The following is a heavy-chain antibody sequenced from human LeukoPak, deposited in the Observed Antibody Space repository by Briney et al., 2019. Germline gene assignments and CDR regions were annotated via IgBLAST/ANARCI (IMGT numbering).Heavy chain of an antibody. CDR3: ARDRLSIAAAGTIDY. Sequence: GGSLRLSCAASGFTFSSYWMSWVRQAPGKGLEWVANIKQDGSEKYYVDSVKGRFIVSRDNSKNTLYLQMNSLRAEDTAVYYCARDRLSIAAAGTIDYWGQGTLVTVSS. D-gene: IGHD6-13*01. CDR1: GFTFSSYW. CDR2: IKQDGSEK. J-gene: IGHJ4*02. V-gene: IGHV3-7*01.